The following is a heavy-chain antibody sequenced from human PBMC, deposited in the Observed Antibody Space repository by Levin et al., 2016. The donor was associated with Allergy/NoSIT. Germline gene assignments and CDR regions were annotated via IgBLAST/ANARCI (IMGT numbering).Heavy chain of an antibody. D-gene: IGHD5-12*01. J-gene: IGHJ6*02. CDR1: GFTFDDYA. V-gene: IGHV3-9*01. CDR3: AKDIGIVATGSYLRQGHYYYYGMDV. Sequence: GGSLRLSCAASGFTFDDYAMHWVRQAPGKGLEWVSGISWNSGSIGYADSVKGRFTISRDNAKNSLYLQMNSLRAEDTALYYCAKDIGIVATGSYLRQGHYYYYGMDVWGQGTTVTVSS. CDR2: ISWNSGSI.